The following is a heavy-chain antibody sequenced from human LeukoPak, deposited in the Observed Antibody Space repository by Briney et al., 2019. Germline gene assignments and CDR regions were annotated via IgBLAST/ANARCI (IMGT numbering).Heavy chain of an antibody. CDR2: IYPGDSDT. J-gene: IGHJ6*02. D-gene: IGHD5-18*01. CDR1: GYSFTSYW. Sequence: GESLKISCKGSGYSFTSYWIGWVRQMPGKGLEWMGIIYPGDSDTRYSPSFQGQVTISADKSISTAYLQWSSLKASDTAMYYCACHTAMVGRKYYYGMDVWGQGTTVTVSS. CDR3: ACHTAMVGRKYYYGMDV. V-gene: IGHV5-51*01.